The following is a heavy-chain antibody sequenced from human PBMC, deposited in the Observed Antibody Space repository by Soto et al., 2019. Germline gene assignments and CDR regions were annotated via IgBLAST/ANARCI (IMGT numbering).Heavy chain of an antibody. CDR1: GDSIGSVKYH. CDR3: ARRPVRGGNSGVGFDP. V-gene: IGHV4-39*01. CDR2: MYSTGST. D-gene: IGHD2-15*01. Sequence: SETLSLTCTVSGDSIGSVKYHWGWIRQSPGKGLGWIGSMYSTGSTQYNPSLKSRVTMSVDTSTNQFSLKLRSVTAADTAIYYCARRPVRGGNSGVGFDPWGQGTLVTVSS. J-gene: IGHJ5*02.